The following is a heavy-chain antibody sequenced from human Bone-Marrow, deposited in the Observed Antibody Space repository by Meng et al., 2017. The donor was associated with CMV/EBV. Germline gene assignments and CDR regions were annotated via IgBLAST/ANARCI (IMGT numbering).Heavy chain of an antibody. Sequence: GESLKISCAASGFTFSSYEMNWVRQAPGKGLEWVSYISSSGSTIYYADSVKGRFTISRDNAKNSLYLQMNSLRAEDTAVYYCARVAPDYDILTGYPDYGMDVWGQGTTVTVSS. CDR1: GFTFSSYE. CDR3: ARVAPDYDILTGYPDYGMDV. CDR2: ISSSGSTI. D-gene: IGHD3-9*01. J-gene: IGHJ6*02. V-gene: IGHV3-48*03.